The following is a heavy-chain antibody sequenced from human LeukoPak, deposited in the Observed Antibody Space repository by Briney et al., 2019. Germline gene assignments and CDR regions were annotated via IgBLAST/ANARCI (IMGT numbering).Heavy chain of an antibody. CDR3: ARESGNYSYLFDS. Sequence: GGSLRLSCSASGFTFNSFAMHWVRQAPGKGLEWVSGISYDGSGKYSIASVQGRFTISRDNSKNTLYLQMNSLRTEDTALYYCARESGNYSYLFDSWGQGTLVTVSS. V-gene: IGHV3-30-3*01. J-gene: IGHJ4*02. CDR1: GFTFNSFA. CDR2: ISYDGSGK. D-gene: IGHD1-26*01.